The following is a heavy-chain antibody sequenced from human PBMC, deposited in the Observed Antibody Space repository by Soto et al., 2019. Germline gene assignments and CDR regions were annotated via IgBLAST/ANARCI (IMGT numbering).Heavy chain of an antibody. D-gene: IGHD5-18*01. V-gene: IGHV1-69*12. J-gene: IGHJ4*02. CDR3: ASGIQLWLRRINNGYSG. CDR1: GGTFSTYA. Sequence: QVQLVQSGAEVKKPESSVKVSCNAPGGTFSTYAISWVRRAPGQGLEWMGGIIPMFGTANYAQRFQDRVTITADESTNTVYMELSSLRSEDTAVYFCASGIQLWLRRINNGYSGWGQGTLVTVSS. CDR2: IIPMFGTA.